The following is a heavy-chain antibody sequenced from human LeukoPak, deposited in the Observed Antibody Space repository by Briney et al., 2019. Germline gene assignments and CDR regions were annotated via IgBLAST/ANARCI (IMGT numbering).Heavy chain of an antibody. J-gene: IGHJ4*02. CDR2: MYLDGRT. Sequence: SETLSLTCGVSGGSISSLNLWSWLRPPPGKGLEWVGEMYLDGRTNFHPSVRGRVTIFIDKPKNQLSLQLTSVTAADTAVYYCAGLEGRYSTDWFYFFDYWGQGALVTVSS. CDR1: GGSISSLNL. CDR3: AGLEGRYSTDWFYFFDY. D-gene: IGHD6-19*01. V-gene: IGHV4-4*02.